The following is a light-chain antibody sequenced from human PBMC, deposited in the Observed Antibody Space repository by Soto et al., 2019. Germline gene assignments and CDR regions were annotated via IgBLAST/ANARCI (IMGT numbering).Light chain of an antibody. V-gene: IGLV4-69*01. CDR3: QIWGTAE. CDR2: LNSDGSH. Sequence: QPVLTQSPSASASLGASVKLTCTLSSGHSSYAIAWHQQQPEKGPRYLMKLNSDGSHSKGDGIPDRFSGSSSGAERYLTISSLQSEDEADYYCQIWGTAEFGGGTKLTVL. J-gene: IGLJ3*02. CDR1: SGHSSYA.